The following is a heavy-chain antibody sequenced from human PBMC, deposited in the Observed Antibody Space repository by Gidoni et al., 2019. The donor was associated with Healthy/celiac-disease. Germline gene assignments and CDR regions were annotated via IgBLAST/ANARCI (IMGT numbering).Heavy chain of an antibody. CDR2: IYPGDSDT. V-gene: IGHV5-51*01. CDR1: GYSFTSYW. D-gene: IGHD2-15*01. CDR3: ARPVAGCSGGSCYLGY. J-gene: IGHJ4*02. Sequence: EVQLVQSGAEVKKPGASLKISCKGSGYSFTSYWIGWVRQMPGKGLEWMGIIYPGDSDTRYSPSFQGQVTISADKSISTAYLQWSSLKASDTAMYYCARPVAGCSGGSCYLGYWGQGTLVTVSS.